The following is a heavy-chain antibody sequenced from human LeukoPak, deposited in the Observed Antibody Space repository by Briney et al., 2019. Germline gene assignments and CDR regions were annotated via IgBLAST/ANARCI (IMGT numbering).Heavy chain of an antibody. J-gene: IGHJ4*02. Sequence: ASVKVSCKASGYTFTGYYMHWVRQAPGQGLEWMGWINPNSGGTNYAQKFQGRVTMTRDTSISTAYTELSRLRSDDTAVYYCAPSITMVRGAPNFDYWGQGTLVTVSS. V-gene: IGHV1-2*02. CDR2: INPNSGGT. D-gene: IGHD3-10*01. CDR3: APSITMVRGAPNFDY. CDR1: GYTFTGYY.